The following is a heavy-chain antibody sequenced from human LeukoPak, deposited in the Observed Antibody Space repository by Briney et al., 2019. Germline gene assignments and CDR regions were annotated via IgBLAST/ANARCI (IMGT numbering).Heavy chain of an antibody. J-gene: IGHJ4*02. CDR3: AIRLHSEGYLDY. CDR2: IYHSGST. V-gene: IGHV4-38-2*01. Sequence: PSETLSLTRVVSGYPHGIGDARGSIRQPPGKGLEWIGSIYHSGSTYYNPSLKSRVTISVDTSKNQFSLKLSSVTAADTAVYYCAIRLHSEGYLDYRRQGTLVTVSS. D-gene: IGHD3-16*01. CDR1: GYPHGIGDA.